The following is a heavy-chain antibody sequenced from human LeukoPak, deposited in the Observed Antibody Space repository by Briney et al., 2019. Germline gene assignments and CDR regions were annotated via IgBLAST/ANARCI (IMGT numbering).Heavy chain of an antibody. J-gene: IGHJ5*02. V-gene: IGHV4-59*01. CDR1: GGSISSYY. Sequence: SETLSLTCTVSGGSISSYYWSWIRQPPGKGLEWIGYIYYSGSTNYNPSLKSRVTISVDTSKNQFSLKLSSVTAADTAVYYCARASSSWYRGSYYANWFDPWGQGTLVTVSS. D-gene: IGHD6-13*01. CDR3: ARASSSWYRGSYYANWFDP. CDR2: IYYSGST.